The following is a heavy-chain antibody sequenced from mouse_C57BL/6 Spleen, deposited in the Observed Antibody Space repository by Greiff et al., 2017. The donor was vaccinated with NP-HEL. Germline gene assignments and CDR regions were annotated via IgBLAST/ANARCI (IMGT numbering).Heavy chain of an antibody. J-gene: IGHJ4*01. Sequence: EVKLVESGGGLVKPGGSLKLSCAASGFTFSDYGMHWVRQAPEKGLEWVAYISSGSSTIYYADTVKGRFTISRDNAKNTLFLQMTSLRSEDTAMYYCARSLYDYDGDYYAMDYWGQGTSVTVSS. CDR3: ARSLYDYDGDYYAMDY. CDR2: ISSGSSTI. CDR1: GFTFSDYG. D-gene: IGHD2-4*01. V-gene: IGHV5-17*01.